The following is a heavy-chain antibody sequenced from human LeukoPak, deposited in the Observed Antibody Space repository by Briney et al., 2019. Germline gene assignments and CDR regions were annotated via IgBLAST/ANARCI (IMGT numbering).Heavy chain of an antibody. Sequence: PGGSLRLSCAASGFTFSSYGMHWVRQAPGKGLEWVAVISHDGTYKYNADSVKGRFTISRDNSKNTLYLQMNSLRAEDTAVYYCAKDRGYLSGSYEYFQHWGQGTLVTVSS. V-gene: IGHV3-30*18. CDR2: ISHDGTYK. J-gene: IGHJ1*01. CDR1: GFTFSSYG. CDR3: AKDRGYLSGSYEYFQH. D-gene: IGHD1-26*01.